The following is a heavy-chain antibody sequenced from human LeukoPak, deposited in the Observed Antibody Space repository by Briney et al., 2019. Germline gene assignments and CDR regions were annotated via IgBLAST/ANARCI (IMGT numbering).Heavy chain of an antibody. CDR3: ARGRQDVTMIVVVMTAVSYYLDV. V-gene: IGHV4-34*01. CDR2: INHSGST. D-gene: IGHD3-22*01. J-gene: IGHJ6*03. CDR1: GGSFSGYY. Sequence: SETLSLTCAVYGGSFSGYYWSWIRQPPGKGLEWIGEINHSGSTNYNPSLKSRVTISVDTSKNQFSLKLSSVTAADTPVYYCARGRQDVTMIVVVMTAVSYYLDVWGKGTTVTVS.